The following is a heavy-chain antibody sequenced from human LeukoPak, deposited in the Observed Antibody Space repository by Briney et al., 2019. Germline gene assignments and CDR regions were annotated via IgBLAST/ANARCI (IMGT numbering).Heavy chain of an antibody. CDR2: IYYSGST. D-gene: IGHD1-26*01. CDR1: GGSISSSSYY. J-gene: IGHJ3*02. V-gene: IGHV4-39*01. CDR3: ARWEESDAFDI. Sequence: SETLFLTCSAAGGSISSSSYYWGWLRHPPGKRLEWFGSIYYSGSTNYNPSLRSRVTISVDTSKNQFSLKLSSVTAADTAVYYCARWEESDAFDIWGQGTMVTVSS.